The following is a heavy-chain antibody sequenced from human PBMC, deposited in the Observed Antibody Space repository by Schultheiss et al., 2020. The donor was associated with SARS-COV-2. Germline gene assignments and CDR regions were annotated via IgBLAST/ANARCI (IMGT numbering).Heavy chain of an antibody. V-gene: IGHV1-8*01. D-gene: IGHD6-19*01. Sequence: ASVKVSCKASGYTFTSYDINWVRQATGQGLEWMGWMNPNSGNTGYAQKLQGRVTMTRDTSTSTAYMELRSLRSDDTAVYYCARYIAVAGTPDYWGQGTLVTVSS. CDR1: GYTFTSYD. J-gene: IGHJ4*02. CDR2: MNPNSGNT. CDR3: ARYIAVAGTPDY.